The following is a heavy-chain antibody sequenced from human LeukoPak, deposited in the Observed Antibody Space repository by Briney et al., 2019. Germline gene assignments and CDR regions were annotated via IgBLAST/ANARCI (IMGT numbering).Heavy chain of an antibody. V-gene: IGHV3-NL1*01. D-gene: IGHD4-17*01. CDR1: GFTFSSYG. CDR2: IHTSGDT. Sequence: GGSLRLSCAASGFTFSSYGMHWVRQAPGQGLEWVSAIHTSGDTCYADSVKGRFTISRDTSKNTLYLQINSLRVEDTAVYYCIVFGDSNHWGQGTLVTVSS. CDR3: IVFGDSNH. J-gene: IGHJ5*02.